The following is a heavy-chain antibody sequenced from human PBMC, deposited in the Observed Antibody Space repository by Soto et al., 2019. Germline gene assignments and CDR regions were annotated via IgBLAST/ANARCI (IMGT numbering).Heavy chain of an antibody. D-gene: IGHD6-13*01. V-gene: IGHV3-7*01. CDR2: IKQDGSEK. Sequence: GGSLRLSCAASGFTFSSYWMSWVRQAPGKGLEWVANIKQDGSEKYYVDSVKGRFTISRDNAKNSLYLQMNSLRAEDTAVYYCARDSSQQLAFYFDYWGQGTLVTVSS. CDR1: GFTFSSYW. CDR3: ARDSSQQLAFYFDY. J-gene: IGHJ4*02.